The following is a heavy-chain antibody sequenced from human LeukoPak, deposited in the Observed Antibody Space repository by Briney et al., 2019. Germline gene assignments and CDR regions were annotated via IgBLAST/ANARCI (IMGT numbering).Heavy chain of an antibody. Sequence: ASVKVSCKASGYTFTGYYMHWVRQAPGQGLEWMGWINPNSGGTNYAQKFQGRVTMTRDTSISTAYMELSRLRSDDTAVYYCARVYYGSGSYHLRFDYWGQGTLVTVSS. CDR3: ARVYYGSGSYHLRFDY. V-gene: IGHV1-2*02. CDR1: GYTFTGYY. J-gene: IGHJ4*02. CDR2: INPNSGGT. D-gene: IGHD3-10*01.